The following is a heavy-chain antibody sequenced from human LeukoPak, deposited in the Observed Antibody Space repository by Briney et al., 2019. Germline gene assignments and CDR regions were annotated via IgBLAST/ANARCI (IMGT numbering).Heavy chain of an antibody. V-gene: IGHV3-48*01. J-gene: IGHJ4*02. D-gene: IGHD5-12*01. CDR1: GFTFSSYS. CDR3: ARSLSGYDLLCAL. Sequence: GGSLRLSCELSGFTFSSYSMTWVRQVPGKGLEWIAYLTSSSNTFYYADSVKGRFIISRDNARNSLFLQMNSLTVEDTAVYYCARSLSGYDLLCALWGQGTLVTVSS. CDR2: LTSSSNTF.